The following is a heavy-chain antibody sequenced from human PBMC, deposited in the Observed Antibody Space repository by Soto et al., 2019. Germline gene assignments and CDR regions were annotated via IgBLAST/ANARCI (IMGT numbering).Heavy chain of an antibody. V-gene: IGHV4-34*01. D-gene: IGHD2-15*01. Sequence: PSETLSLTCAVHGGSFSGYYWSWIRQPPGKGLEWIGEINHSGSTNYNPSLKSRVTVSVDTSKNQFSLRLISVTAADTAVYYCARGPYCSGGSCYSKWFDPWGQGTLVTVS. CDR2: INHSGST. CDR1: GGSFSGYY. J-gene: IGHJ5*02. CDR3: ARGPYCSGGSCYSKWFDP.